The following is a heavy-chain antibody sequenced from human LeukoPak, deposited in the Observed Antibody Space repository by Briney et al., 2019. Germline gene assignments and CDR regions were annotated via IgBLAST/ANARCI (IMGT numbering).Heavy chain of an antibody. CDR2: ISYDGSNK. CDR1: GFTFSSYA. CDR3: AKGELHFNTCSFDY. J-gene: IGHJ4*02. D-gene: IGHD1-26*01. Sequence: PGRSLRLSCAASGFTFSSYAMHWVRQAPGKGLEWVAVISYDGSNKYYADSVKGRFTISRDNSKNTLYLQMNSLRAEDTAVYYCAKGELHFNTCSFDYWGQGTLVTVSS. V-gene: IGHV3-30*04.